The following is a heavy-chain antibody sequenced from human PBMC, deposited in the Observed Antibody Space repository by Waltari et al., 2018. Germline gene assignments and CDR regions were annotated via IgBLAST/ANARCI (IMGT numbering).Heavy chain of an antibody. Sequence: EVHLVESGGGLVQPGGSLRLSCATSGFTYNNYNMNWVRQAPGKGLEWISHIGTTGVHYADSVKGRFTISRDSAKNSLYLQMNGLRAEDTAVYYCARDALKILRPPHFDSWGQGTLVTVSS. CDR1: GFTYNNYN. V-gene: IGHV3-48*04. CDR2: IGTTGV. J-gene: IGHJ4*02. D-gene: IGHD2-21*02. CDR3: ARDALKILRPPHFDS.